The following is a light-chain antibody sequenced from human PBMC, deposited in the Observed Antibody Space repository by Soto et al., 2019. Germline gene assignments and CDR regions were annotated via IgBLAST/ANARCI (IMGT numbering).Light chain of an antibody. J-gene: IGKJ4*01. CDR3: LQHNSYPLT. CDR2: AAS. CDR1: QDINNY. Sequence: DIQMTQSPSAMSASVGDRVTITCRASQDINNYLVWFQQKPGTVPKRLIYAASSLQSGVTSRFSGSRSGTEFTLTISSLQPEDFATYYCLQHNSYPLTFGGGTKVEIK. V-gene: IGKV1-17*03.